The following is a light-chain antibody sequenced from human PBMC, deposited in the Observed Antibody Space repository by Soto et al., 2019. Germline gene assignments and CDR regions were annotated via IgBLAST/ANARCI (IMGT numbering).Light chain of an antibody. CDR3: LQYGSTPGT. Sequence: EIVLTQSPGPLSLSPGERATLSCRASQSIPNSYLSWYQHKPGQAPRLLIHGASSRATGTPDRFSGSGSGTDFTLIIDRLEPEDFALYYCLQYGSTPGTFGQGTKVDLK. J-gene: IGKJ1*01. CDR1: QSIPNSY. V-gene: IGKV3-20*01. CDR2: GAS.